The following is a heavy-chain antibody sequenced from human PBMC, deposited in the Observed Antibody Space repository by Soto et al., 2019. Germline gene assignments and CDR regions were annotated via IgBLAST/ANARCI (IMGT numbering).Heavy chain of an antibody. CDR2: IYFSGST. V-gene: IGHV4-39*01. CDR3: ARWWSWVQNWFDP. Sequence: PSETLSLTCTVSGAYITSDSYYWAWIRQPPGKGLERIGSIYFSGSTYYNSALKSRLAISIDMSKNQFYLRSDDTAVYYCARWWSWVQNWFDPWGQGTLVTVSS. CDR1: GAYITSDSYY. J-gene: IGHJ5*02. D-gene: IGHD2-15*01.